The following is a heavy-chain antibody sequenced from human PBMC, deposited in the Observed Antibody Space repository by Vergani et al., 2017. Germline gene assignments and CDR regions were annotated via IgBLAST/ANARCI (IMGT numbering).Heavy chain of an antibody. Sequence: QVQLQESGPGLVKPSETLSLTCTVSGGSISSYYWSWIRQPPGKGLEWIGYIYYSGSTNYNPSLKGRVTISVDTSKNQFSLKLSSVTAADTAVYYCARAFYGGNDCFDYWGQGTLVTVSS. J-gene: IGHJ4*02. CDR1: GGSISSYY. V-gene: IGHV4-59*01. CDR2: IYYSGST. CDR3: ARAFYGGNDCFDY. D-gene: IGHD4-23*01.